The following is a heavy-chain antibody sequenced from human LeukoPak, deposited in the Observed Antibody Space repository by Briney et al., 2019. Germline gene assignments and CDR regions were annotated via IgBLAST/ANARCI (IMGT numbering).Heavy chain of an antibody. Sequence: PGGSLRLSCAASRFTFSNYWMSWVRQAPGKGLGWVANIDQDGSEKYYAESVKGRFTISRDSSKNTLFLQMNRLRPEDAAVYYCAKAPVTTCRGAFCYPFDYWGQGTLVTVSS. V-gene: IGHV3-7*03. D-gene: IGHD2-15*01. CDR1: RFTFSNYW. CDR3: AKAPVTTCRGAFCYPFDY. J-gene: IGHJ4*02. CDR2: IDQDGSEK.